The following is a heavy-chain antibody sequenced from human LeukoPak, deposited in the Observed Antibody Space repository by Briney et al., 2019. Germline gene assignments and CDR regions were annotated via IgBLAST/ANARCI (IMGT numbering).Heavy chain of an antibody. Sequence: QPGGSLRLSCAASGFTLSRFVMHWVRQAPGKGLEWVACIWDDVTNKYYGDSVKGRFSISRDNSQYTLYLQMNSLSPEDTAVYYCAKEPKDSPMAAIDIWGQGTMVTVSS. CDR3: AKEPKDSPMAAIDI. V-gene: IGHV3-30*02. D-gene: IGHD5-18*01. CDR1: GFTLSRFV. J-gene: IGHJ3*02. CDR2: IWDDVTNK.